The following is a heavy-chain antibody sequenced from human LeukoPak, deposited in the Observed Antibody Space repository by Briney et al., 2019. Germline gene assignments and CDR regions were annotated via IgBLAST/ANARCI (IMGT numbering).Heavy chain of an antibody. D-gene: IGHD3-22*01. CDR2: IYPGNSDT. CDR1: GYSFTSYL. V-gene: IGHV5-51*01. Sequence: GASLKISCKGSGYSFTSYLIGWVREMPGKVLEWMGIIYPGNSDTRYSPSFQGHVSISADKSISPDYLKWSSLKASDTAMYYCARRPLDSSGYVFDYWGQGTLVTVAS. CDR3: ARRPLDSSGYVFDY. J-gene: IGHJ4*02.